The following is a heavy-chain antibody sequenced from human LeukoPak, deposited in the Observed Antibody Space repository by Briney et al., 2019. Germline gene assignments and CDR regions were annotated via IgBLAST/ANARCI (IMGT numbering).Heavy chain of an antibody. J-gene: IGHJ4*02. V-gene: IGHV3-15*01. CDR1: GFTVSSNY. D-gene: IGHD2/OR15-2a*01. Sequence: GGSLRLSCAASGFTVSSNYMSWVRQAPGKGLEWVGRIKSKTDGGTTDYAAPVKGRFTISRDDSKNTLYLQMNSLKTEDTAVYYCTTVPASKSTFLFDYWGQGTLVTVSS. CDR2: IKSKTDGGTT. CDR3: TTVPASKSTFLFDY.